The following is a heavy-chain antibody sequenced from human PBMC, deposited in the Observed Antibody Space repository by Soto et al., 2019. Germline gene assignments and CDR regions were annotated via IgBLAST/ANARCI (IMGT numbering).Heavy chain of an antibody. V-gene: IGHV3-21*01. CDR2: ITTSSAYI. CDR1: GFTFNPYA. CDR3: VRSGTARLLRHSWFDT. D-gene: IGHD2-21*01. Sequence: EVQLVESGGGLVKPGGSLRLSCEASGFTFNPYAMNWVRQPPGKGLEWVSSITTSSAYIYYADSLKGRITISRDNAKNSLFLQMNSLRAEDTAVYYCVRSGTARLLRHSWFDTWGQGTLVTVSS. J-gene: IGHJ5*02.